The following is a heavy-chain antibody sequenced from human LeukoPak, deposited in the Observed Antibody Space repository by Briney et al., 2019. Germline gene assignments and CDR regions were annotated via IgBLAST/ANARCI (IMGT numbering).Heavy chain of an antibody. D-gene: IGHD3-22*01. CDR1: GYTFTSYA. CDR3: AREPMVDSSGPLDY. V-gene: IGHV1-3*01. Sequence: GASVKVSCKASGYTFTSYAMHWVRQDPGQRLEWMGWINAGNGNTKYSQKFQGRVTITRDTSASTAYMELSSLRFEDTAVYYCAREPMVDSSGPLDYWGQGALVTVSS. CDR2: INAGNGNT. J-gene: IGHJ4*02.